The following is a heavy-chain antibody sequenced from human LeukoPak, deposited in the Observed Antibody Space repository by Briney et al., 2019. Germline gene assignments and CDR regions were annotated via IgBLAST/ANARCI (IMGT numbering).Heavy chain of an antibody. J-gene: IGHJ4*02. Sequence: PSETLSLTCTVFGGSISSNTYYWGWIRQPPGKGLEWIGSIYYSGSAYFNPSLKSRLTISVDTSKNHFSLKLSSVTAADTAVYYCARHRAYSSSSPFDYWGQGTLVTVSS. CDR1: GGSISSNTYY. D-gene: IGHD6-6*01. CDR3: ARHRAYSSSSPFDY. V-gene: IGHV4-39*01. CDR2: IYYSGSA.